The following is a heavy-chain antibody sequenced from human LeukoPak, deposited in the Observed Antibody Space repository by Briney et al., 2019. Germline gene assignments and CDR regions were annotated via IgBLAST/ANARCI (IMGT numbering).Heavy chain of an antibody. CDR2: IYYSGST. D-gene: IGHD3-10*01. CDR3: ARLAYYYGSGTYMGYYFDY. CDR1: GGSISSYY. V-gene: IGHV4-59*01. J-gene: IGHJ4*02. Sequence: SETLSLTCTVSGGSISSYYWSWIRQPPGKGLEWIGYIYYSGSTNYNPSLKSRVTISVDTSKNQFSLKLSSVTAADTAVYYCARLAYYYGSGTYMGYYFDYWGQGTLVTVSS.